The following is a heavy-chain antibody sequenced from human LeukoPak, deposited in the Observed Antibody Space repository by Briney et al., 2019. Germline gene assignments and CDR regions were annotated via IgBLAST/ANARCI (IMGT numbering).Heavy chain of an antibody. D-gene: IGHD6-19*01. CDR3: ASSSSGWYNGGWFDP. Sequence: SETLSLTCAVYGGSFSDYYWSWIRQPPGKGLEWIGEINHSGSTNYNPSLKSRVTISVDTSKNQFSLKLSSVTAADTAVYYCASSSSGWYNGGWFDPWGQGTLVTVSS. CDR2: INHSGST. CDR1: GGSFSDYY. V-gene: IGHV4-34*01. J-gene: IGHJ5*02.